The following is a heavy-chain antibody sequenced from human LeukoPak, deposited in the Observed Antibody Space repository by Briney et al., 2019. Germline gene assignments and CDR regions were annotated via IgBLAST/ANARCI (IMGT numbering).Heavy chain of an antibody. CDR2: ISSSSSYI. J-gene: IGHJ4*02. Sequence: PGGSLRLSCAASGFTFSRYSMNWVRQAPGKGLEWVSSISSSSSYIYYADSVKGRFTISRDNSRNTLYLQMDSLRAEDTAVYYCATQSGSSGGYWGQGALVTVSS. V-gene: IGHV3-21*01. CDR1: GFTFSRYS. D-gene: IGHD6-19*01. CDR3: ATQSGSSGGY.